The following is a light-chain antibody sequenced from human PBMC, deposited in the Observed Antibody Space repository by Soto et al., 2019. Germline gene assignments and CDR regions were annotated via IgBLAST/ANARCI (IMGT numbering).Light chain of an antibody. J-gene: IGKJ1*01. CDR3: QQYSKWRT. Sequence: EIVMTQSPATLSVSPGERATLSCRASQSVSSDLAWYQQKPGQAPRLLIYGASTRATGIPARFSGRGSGTDFTLTISSLEPEDFAVYYCQQYSKWRTFGQGTKVDIK. V-gene: IGKV3-15*01. CDR1: QSVSSD. CDR2: GAS.